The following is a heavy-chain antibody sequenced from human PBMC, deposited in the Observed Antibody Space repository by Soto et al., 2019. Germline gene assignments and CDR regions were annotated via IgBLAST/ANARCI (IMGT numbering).Heavy chain of an antibody. D-gene: IGHD2-2*01. V-gene: IGHV1-18*01. J-gene: IGHJ4*02. CDR2: ISAYNGNT. CDR3: AKDSCSSTSCYFFLGTFDY. Sequence: GASVKVSCKASGYNFTSYGISWVRQAPGQGLEWMGWISAYNGNTNYAQKVQGRVTMTTDTSTSTAYMELRSLRSDDTAVYYCAKDSCSSTSCYFFLGTFDYWGQGTLVTVSS. CDR1: GYNFTSYG.